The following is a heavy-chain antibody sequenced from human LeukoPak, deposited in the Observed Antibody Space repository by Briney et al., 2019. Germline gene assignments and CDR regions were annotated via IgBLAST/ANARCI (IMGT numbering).Heavy chain of an antibody. J-gene: IGHJ6*02. Sequence: GGSLRLSCAASGFTFSSNGMNWVRQAPGKGLEWVSSISSSGGNTYYADSVKGRFTISRDNSKNTLFLQMNNLRAEDTAVYYCARFSSDYYYYGMDVWGQGTTVTVSS. CDR2: ISSSGGNT. D-gene: IGHD6-6*01. V-gene: IGHV3-23*01. CDR1: GFTFSSNG. CDR3: ARFSSDYYYYGMDV.